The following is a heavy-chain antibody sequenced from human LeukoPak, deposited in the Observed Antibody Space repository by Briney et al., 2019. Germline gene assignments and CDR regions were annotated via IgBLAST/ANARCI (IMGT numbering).Heavy chain of an antibody. D-gene: IGHD3-22*01. CDR1: GFTFSDSA. Sequence: GGSLTLSCAASGFTFSDSAVRWVRQASGKGLEWVGRIRSKAKSYATAYAASVKGRFTISRDDSEHTAYLQMNSLKTEDTAVYYCTHYYDGSGYYGAFDSWGQGTMVTVSS. V-gene: IGHV3-73*01. J-gene: IGHJ3*02. CDR2: IRSKAKSYAT. CDR3: THYYDGSGYYGAFDS.